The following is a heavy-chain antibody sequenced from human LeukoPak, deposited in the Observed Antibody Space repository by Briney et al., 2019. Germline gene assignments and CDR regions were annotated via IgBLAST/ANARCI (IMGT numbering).Heavy chain of an antibody. CDR1: GYTFTNSG. J-gene: IGHJ6*03. CDR2: INIYNGDT. D-gene: IGHD2-21*01. Sequence: ASVKVSXKASGYTFTNSGISWVRQAPGQGLEWMGWINIYNGDTNYAQSLQDRVTMTRDKSTSTAYMELRSLRFGDTAVFYCATDPGGGDYMDVWGKGTTVLVSS. V-gene: IGHV1-18*01. CDR3: ATDPGGGDYMDV.